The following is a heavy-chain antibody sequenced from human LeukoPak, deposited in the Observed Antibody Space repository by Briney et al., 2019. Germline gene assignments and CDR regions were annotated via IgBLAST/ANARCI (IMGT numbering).Heavy chain of an antibody. Sequence: AASVKVSCKASGYTFTGYYMHWVRQAPGQGLEWMGWINPNSGGTNYAQKFQGRVTMTRDTSISTAYMELSRLRSDDTAVYYCARSPRICSGGSCYWFDPWGQGTLVTASS. CDR1: GYTFTGYY. V-gene: IGHV1-2*02. CDR2: INPNSGGT. CDR3: ARSPRICSGGSCYWFDP. J-gene: IGHJ5*02. D-gene: IGHD2-15*01.